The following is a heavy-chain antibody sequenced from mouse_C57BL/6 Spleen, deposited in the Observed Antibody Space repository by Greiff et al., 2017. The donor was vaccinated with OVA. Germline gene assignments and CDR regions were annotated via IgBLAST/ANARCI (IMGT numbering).Heavy chain of an antibody. CDR3: ALMVTTSAY. CDR2: IDPENGDP. V-gene: IGHV14-4*01. Sequence: VQLKESGAELVRPGASVKLSCTASGFNIKDDYMHWVKQRPEQGLEWIGWIDPENGDPESASKFQGKATITADTSSNTAYLQLSSLTSEDTAVYYCALMVTTSAYWGQGTLVTVSA. CDR1: GFNIKDDY. D-gene: IGHD2-3*01. J-gene: IGHJ3*01.